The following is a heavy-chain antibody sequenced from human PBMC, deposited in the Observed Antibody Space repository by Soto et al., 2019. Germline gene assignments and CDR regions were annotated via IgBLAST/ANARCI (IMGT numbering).Heavy chain of an antibody. CDR2: ISYDGSNK. Sequence: GGSLRLSCAASGFTFSSYGMHWVRQAPGKGLEWVAVISYDGSNKYYADSVKGRFTISRDNSKNTLYLQMNSLRAEDTAVYYCAKGGGSGSYRAPFDYWGQGTLVTVSS. CDR1: GFTFSSYG. D-gene: IGHD3-10*01. CDR3: AKGGGSGSYRAPFDY. V-gene: IGHV3-30*18. J-gene: IGHJ4*02.